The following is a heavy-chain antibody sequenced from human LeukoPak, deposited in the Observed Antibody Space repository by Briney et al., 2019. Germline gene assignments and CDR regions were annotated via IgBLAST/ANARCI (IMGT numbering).Heavy chain of an antibody. V-gene: IGHV1-18*01. CDR3: ARMMTPRLYYDSSGYYYGAFDI. CDR1: GYTFTSYG. Sequence: ATVKVSCKASGYTFTSYGISWVRQAPGQGLEWMGWISGYNGHTNYAQKLQGRVTMTTDTSTSTAYMELRSLRSDDTAVYYCARMMTPRLYYDSSGYYYGAFDIWGQGTMVTVSS. D-gene: IGHD3-22*01. CDR2: ISGYNGHT. J-gene: IGHJ3*02.